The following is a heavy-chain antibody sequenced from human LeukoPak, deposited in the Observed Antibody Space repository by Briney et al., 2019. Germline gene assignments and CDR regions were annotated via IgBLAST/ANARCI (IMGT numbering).Heavy chain of an antibody. CDR1: GFTVSDTY. D-gene: IGHD1-26*01. Sequence: GGSLRLSCAASGFTVSDTYMSWVRQAPGKGLEWVSTVHSDGSTYYADSVRGRFTISRDNSKNTLYLQMNSLRAEDTAVYYCARDRVGATDYFDYWGQGTLVTVSS. CDR3: ARDRVGATDYFDY. V-gene: IGHV3-66*02. CDR2: VHSDGST. J-gene: IGHJ4*02.